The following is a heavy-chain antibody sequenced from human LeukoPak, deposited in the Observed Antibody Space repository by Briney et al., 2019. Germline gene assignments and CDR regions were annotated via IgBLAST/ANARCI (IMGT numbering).Heavy chain of an antibody. J-gene: IGHJ4*02. CDR3: ARDGRSQAYFDY. CDR1: GFTFSSYS. CDR2: ISSSSSYI. Sequence: PGGSLRLSCAASGFTFSSYSMNWVRQAPGKGLEWVSSISSSSSYIYYADSVKGRFTISRDNAKNSLYLQMNSLRAEDTAVYYCARDGRSQAYFDYWGQGTLVTVSS. D-gene: IGHD1-26*01. V-gene: IGHV3-21*01.